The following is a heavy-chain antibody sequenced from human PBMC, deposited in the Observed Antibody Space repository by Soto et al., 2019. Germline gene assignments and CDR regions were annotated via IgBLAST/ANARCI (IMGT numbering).Heavy chain of an antibody. CDR2: INHSGST. D-gene: IGHD3-3*01. CDR1: GGFFSGYY. V-gene: IGHV4-34*01. CDR3: ARGARITIFGVVIRYYYYYGMDV. Sequence: SETLSLTCAVYGGFFSGYYWSWIRQPPGKGLEWIGEINHSGSTNYNPSLKSRVTISVDTSKNQFSLKLSSVTAADTAVYYCARGARITIFGVVIRYYYYYGMDVWGQGTTVTVSS. J-gene: IGHJ6*02.